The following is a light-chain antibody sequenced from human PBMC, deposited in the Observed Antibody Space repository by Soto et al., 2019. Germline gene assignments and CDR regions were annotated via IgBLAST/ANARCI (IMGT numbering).Light chain of an antibody. CDR3: QVWDSSDGHKVV. V-gene: IGLV3-21*04. J-gene: IGLJ2*01. CDR2: NDS. CDR1: NIGSKS. Sequence: SYVLTQAPSVSLAPGKTATITCGGKNIGSKSVHWYQQRTGRAPMLVIKNDSDRPSGIPERFSGSNAGNTATLTISRVEAGDEADFYCQVWDSSDGHKVVFGGGTKLTVL.